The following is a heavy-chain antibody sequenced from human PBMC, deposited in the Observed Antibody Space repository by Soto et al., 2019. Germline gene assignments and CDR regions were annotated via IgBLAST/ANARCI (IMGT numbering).Heavy chain of an antibody. CDR2: IYYSGST. CDR3: AREYYYDSSGYYESWYFDL. V-gene: IGHV4-61*08. J-gene: IGHJ2*01. Sequence: PSETLSLTCTVSGGSISSGGYYWSWIRQPPGKGLEWIGYIYYSGSTNYNPSLKSRVTISVDTSKNQFSLKLSSVTAADTAVYYCAREYYYDSSGYYESWYFDLWGRGTLVTVSS. D-gene: IGHD3-22*01. CDR1: GGSISSGGYY.